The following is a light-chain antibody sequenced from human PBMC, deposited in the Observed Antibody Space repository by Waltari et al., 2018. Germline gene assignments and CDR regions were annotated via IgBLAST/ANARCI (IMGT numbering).Light chain of an antibody. V-gene: IGLV2-14*03. CDR1: SSDVGGYNY. CDR2: DVN. CDR3: SSYTSSSTL. Sequence: QSALTQPASVSGSPGQSITISCTGTSSDVGGYNYVSWYQQHPDKAHKLMIYDVNNRASGVSNRFSGSKSGNTASLTISGLQAEDEADYYCSSYTSSSTLFGGGTKLTVL. J-gene: IGLJ2*01.